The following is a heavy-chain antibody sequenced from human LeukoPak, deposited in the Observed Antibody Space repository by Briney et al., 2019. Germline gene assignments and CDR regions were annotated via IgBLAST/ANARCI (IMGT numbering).Heavy chain of an antibody. CDR1: GGSISSGGYS. V-gene: IGHV4-30-2*01. D-gene: IGHD3-22*01. Sequence: SETLSLTCTVSGGSISSGGYSWSWIRQPPGKGLEWIGYIYHSGSTYYNPSLKSRVTISVDRSKNQFSLKLSSVTAADTAVYYCASYDSSGYYFDYWGQGTLVTVSS. CDR3: ASYDSSGYYFDY. CDR2: IYHSGST. J-gene: IGHJ4*02.